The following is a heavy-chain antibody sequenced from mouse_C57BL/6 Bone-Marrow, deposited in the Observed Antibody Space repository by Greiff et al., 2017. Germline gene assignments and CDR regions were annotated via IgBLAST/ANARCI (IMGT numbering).Heavy chain of an antibody. Sequence: EVQLQESGPGLVKPSQSLSLTCSVTGYSITSGYYWNWIRQFPGNKLEWMGYISYDGSNNYNPSLKNRISITRDTSKNQFFLKLNSVTTEDTATYYCAREVGSLFAYWGQGTLVTVSA. J-gene: IGHJ3*01. CDR1: GYSITSGYY. CDR3: AREVGSLFAY. D-gene: IGHD1-1*01. V-gene: IGHV3-6*01. CDR2: ISYDGSN.